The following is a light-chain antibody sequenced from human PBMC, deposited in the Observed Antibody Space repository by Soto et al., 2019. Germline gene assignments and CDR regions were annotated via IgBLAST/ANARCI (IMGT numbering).Light chain of an antibody. Sequence: DIVMTQSPDSLAVSLGERATINCKSSQSILSSSNNKNSLAWFQQQPGQPPKLLIYWASTRESGVPDRFSGSGCGTDFTLSISSLQAEDVAVYYCQQYYSSVVTFGQGTRLEIK. J-gene: IGKJ5*01. CDR3: QQYYSSVVT. V-gene: IGKV4-1*01. CDR2: WAS. CDR1: QSILSSSNNKNS.